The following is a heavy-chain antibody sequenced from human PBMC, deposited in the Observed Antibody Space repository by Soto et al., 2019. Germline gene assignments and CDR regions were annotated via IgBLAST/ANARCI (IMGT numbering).Heavy chain of an antibody. Sequence: QVQLVQSGAEGKKPGASVKVSCKASGNTFTRSFMHWVRQAPGQRLEWLGLINPSGGGPNFAQKFQGRITLTRDTSTSTLYMELRSLTSEDTAVYYCARDRIGTTGTLDYWGQGTLVTVSS. D-gene: IGHD1-1*01. CDR1: GNTFTRSF. J-gene: IGHJ4*02. V-gene: IGHV1-46*01. CDR3: ARDRIGTTGTLDY. CDR2: INPSGGGP.